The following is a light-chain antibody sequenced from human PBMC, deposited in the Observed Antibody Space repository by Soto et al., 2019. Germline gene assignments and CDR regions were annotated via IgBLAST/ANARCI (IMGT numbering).Light chain of an antibody. Sequence: DIQMTQFPSTLSASVGDRVTITCRASQTTKTWLAWYQQKPGTAPKLLIYDASSLEGGVPSRFSASGSGTEFTLTISSLQPDDLATYYCQQYISYPYTFDQGTKVEIK. CDR2: DAS. J-gene: IGKJ2*01. V-gene: IGKV1-5*01. CDR3: QQYISYPYT. CDR1: QTTKTW.